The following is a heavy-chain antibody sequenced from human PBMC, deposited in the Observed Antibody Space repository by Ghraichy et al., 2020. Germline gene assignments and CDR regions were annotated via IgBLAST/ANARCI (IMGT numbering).Heavy chain of an antibody. V-gene: IGHV4-30-4*01. J-gene: IGHJ4*02. CDR3: ARTSSSQVGDYFDY. CDR2: IYYSGST. D-gene: IGHD6-13*01. Sequence: SETLSLTCTVSGGSISSGDYYWSWIRQPPGKGLEWIGYIYYSGSTYYNPSLKSRVTISVDTSKNQFSLKLSSVTAADTAVYYCARTSSSQVGDYFDYWGQGTLVTVSS. CDR1: GGSISSGDYY.